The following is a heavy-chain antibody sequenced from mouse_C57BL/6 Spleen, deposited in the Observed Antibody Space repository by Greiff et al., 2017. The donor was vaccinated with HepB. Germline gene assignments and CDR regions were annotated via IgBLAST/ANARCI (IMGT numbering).Heavy chain of an antibody. Sequence: VQLQQSGAELVRPGASVKLSCTASGFNIKDYYMHWVKQRPEQGLEWIGRIDPEDGDTEYAPKFQGKATMTADTSSNTAYLQLSSLTSEDTAVYYCTVIYYGYDGRYYFDYWGQGTTLTVSS. CDR1: GFNIKDYY. J-gene: IGHJ2*01. CDR2: IDPEDGDT. CDR3: TVIYYGYDGRYYFDY. D-gene: IGHD2-2*01. V-gene: IGHV14-1*01.